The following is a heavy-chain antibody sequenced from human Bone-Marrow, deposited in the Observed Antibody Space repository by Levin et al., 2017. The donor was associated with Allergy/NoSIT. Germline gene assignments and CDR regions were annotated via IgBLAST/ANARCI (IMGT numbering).Heavy chain of an antibody. CDR1: GFTFSDYA. D-gene: IGHD1-26*01. CDR2: ISYVAYST. Sequence: GGSLRLSCTASGFTFSDYAISWVRQAPGKGLEWVSSISYVAYSTYYADSGTFYADSVEGRFTISRDNSKNTVYLHMNSLRADDTAIYYCAKEGLQSGPGPSVGNYLDYWGQGTLVTVSS. J-gene: IGHJ4*02. CDR3: AKEGLQSGPGPSVGNYLDY. V-gene: IGHV3-23*01.